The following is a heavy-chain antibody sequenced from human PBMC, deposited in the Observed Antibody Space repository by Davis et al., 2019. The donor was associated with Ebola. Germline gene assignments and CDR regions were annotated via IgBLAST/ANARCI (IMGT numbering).Heavy chain of an antibody. J-gene: IGHJ4*02. V-gene: IGHV3-74*01. CDR2: INSDGSST. CDR1: GFTLSSYW. CDR3: AKENDFWSGYYTGIPAGNYYFDY. Sequence: GESLMIPCAASGFTLSSYWMHWVRQGPGKGLVWVSRINSDGSSTSYADSVTGRFTISRDNSKNTLYLQMNSLRAEDTAVYYCAKENDFWSGYYTGIPAGNYYFDYWGQGTLVTVSS. D-gene: IGHD3-3*01.